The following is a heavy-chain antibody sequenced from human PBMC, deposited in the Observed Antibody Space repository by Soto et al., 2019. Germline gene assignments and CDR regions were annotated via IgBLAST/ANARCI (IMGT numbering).Heavy chain of an antibody. J-gene: IGHJ4*02. CDR2: IYYSGST. D-gene: IGHD2-8*01. Sequence: SETLSLTCAVSGGCISSYYWGWIRQPPGKGLEWIGYIYYSGSTNYNPSLKSRVTISVDTSKNQFSLKLSSVTAADTAVYYCASLTNGVSDFDYWGQGTLVTVSS. V-gene: IGHV4-59*08. CDR3: ASLTNGVSDFDY. CDR1: GGCISSYY.